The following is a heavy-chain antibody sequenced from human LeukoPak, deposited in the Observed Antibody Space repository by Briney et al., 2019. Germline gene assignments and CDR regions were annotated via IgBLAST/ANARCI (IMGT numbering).Heavy chain of an antibody. Sequence: PGGSLRLSCAASGFTFSSYSMNWVRQAPGKGLEWVAVVSYDGSNKYYADSVKGRFTISRDNSKNTLYLQMNSLRAEDTAVYYCARQMTTVTTLLRKEVQYDYWGQGTLVTVSS. D-gene: IGHD4-17*01. CDR2: VSYDGSNK. J-gene: IGHJ4*02. CDR1: GFTFSSYS. V-gene: IGHV3-30-3*01. CDR3: ARQMTTVTTLLRKEVQYDY.